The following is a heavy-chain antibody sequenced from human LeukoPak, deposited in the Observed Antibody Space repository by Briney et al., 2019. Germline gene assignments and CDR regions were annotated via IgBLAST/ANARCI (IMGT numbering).Heavy chain of an antibody. D-gene: IGHD3-10*01. Sequence: ASVKVSCKASGYTFTGYYMHWVRQAPGQGLEWMGIINPSGGSTSYAQKFQGRVTMTRDTSTSTVYMELSSLRSEDTAVYYCARDTRNYYGSGSYLIDPWGQGTLVTVSS. CDR3: ARDTRNYYGSGSYLIDP. CDR1: GYTFTGYY. V-gene: IGHV1-46*01. J-gene: IGHJ5*02. CDR2: INPSGGST.